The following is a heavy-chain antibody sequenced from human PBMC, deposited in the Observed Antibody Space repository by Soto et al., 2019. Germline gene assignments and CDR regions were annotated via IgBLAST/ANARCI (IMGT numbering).Heavy chain of an antibody. V-gene: IGHV4-59*01. CDR2: IYYSGST. Sequence: QVQLQESGPGLVKPSETLSLTCTVSGGSISSYYWSWIRQPPGKGLEWIGYIYYSGSTNYNPSLKSRVTISVDTSKNQFSLKLSSVTAADTAVYYCARGEDYGDYVGFDLWGRGTLVTVSS. J-gene: IGHJ2*01. CDR1: GGSISSYY. CDR3: ARGEDYGDYVGFDL. D-gene: IGHD4-17*01.